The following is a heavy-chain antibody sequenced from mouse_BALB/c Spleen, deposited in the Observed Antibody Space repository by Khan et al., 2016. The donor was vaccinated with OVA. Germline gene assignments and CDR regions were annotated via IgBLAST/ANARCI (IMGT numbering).Heavy chain of an antibody. CDR3: ARLEDK. V-gene: IGHV2-9*02. Sequence: VQLQESGPGLVAPSQTLSISCTASGFSLTSYGVHWVRQPPGKGLEWLGVIWAGGSTTYYSALMSRLSISKDNSKSQFFLKMNSLQTDDTAMYYCARLEDKWGQGTTLTVSS. CDR2: IWAGGST. J-gene: IGHJ2*01. CDR1: GFSLTSYG.